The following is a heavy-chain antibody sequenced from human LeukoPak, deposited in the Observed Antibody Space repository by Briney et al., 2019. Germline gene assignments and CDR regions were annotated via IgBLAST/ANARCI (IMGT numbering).Heavy chain of an antibody. J-gene: IGHJ5*01. CDR2: IYSGGDT. V-gene: IGHV3-53*01. CDR1: GFTVTNNY. CDR3: ARADRNHGCNWFDS. D-gene: IGHD1-14*01. Sequence: GGSLILSCAASGFTVTNNYMSWVRQAPGKGLEWVSAIYSGGDTYYADSVKGRFAISRDNSKNTLYLQMNILRAEDTAVYYCARADRNHGCNWFDSWGQGTLVTVSS.